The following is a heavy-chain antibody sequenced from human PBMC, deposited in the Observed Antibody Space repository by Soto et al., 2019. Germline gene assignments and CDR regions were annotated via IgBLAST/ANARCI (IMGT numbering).Heavy chain of an antibody. CDR2: IIPIFGTA. V-gene: IGHV1-69*13. D-gene: IGHD3-22*01. CDR3: ARQFDYDSSGYYYAY. J-gene: IGHJ4*02. Sequence: GASVKVSCKASGGTFNRNTISWVRQAPGQGLEWMRGIIPIFGTANYAQKFQGRVTITADESTNTAYMELSRLRSEDTAVYYCARQFDYDSSGYYYAYWGQGTLVTVSS. CDR1: GGTFNRNT.